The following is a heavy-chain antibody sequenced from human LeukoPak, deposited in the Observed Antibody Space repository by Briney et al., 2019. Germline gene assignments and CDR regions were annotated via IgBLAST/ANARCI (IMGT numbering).Heavy chain of an antibody. D-gene: IGHD2-2*02. J-gene: IGHJ5*02. CDR1: GFTFSSYW. V-gene: IGHV3-7*01. Sequence: GGSLGLSCAASGFTFSSYWMSWVRQAPGKGLEWVANIKQDGSEKYYVDSVKGRFTISRDNAKNSLYLQMNSLRAEDTAVYYCAREGSAAIFDWFDPWGQGTLVTVSS. CDR2: IKQDGSEK. CDR3: AREGSAAIFDWFDP.